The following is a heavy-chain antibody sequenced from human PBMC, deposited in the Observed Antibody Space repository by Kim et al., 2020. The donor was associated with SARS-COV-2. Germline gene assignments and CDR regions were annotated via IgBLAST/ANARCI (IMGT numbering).Heavy chain of an antibody. J-gene: IGHJ4*02. D-gene: IGHD4-17*01. Sequence: SETLSLTCTVSGYSISSGYYWGWIRQPPGKGLEWIGSIYHSGSTYYNPSLKSRVTISVDTSKNQFSLKLSSVTAADTAVYYCASQAHGDYVDYWGQGTLVTVSS. CDR2: IYHSGST. V-gene: IGHV4-38-2*02. CDR1: GYSISSGYY. CDR3: ASQAHGDYVDY.